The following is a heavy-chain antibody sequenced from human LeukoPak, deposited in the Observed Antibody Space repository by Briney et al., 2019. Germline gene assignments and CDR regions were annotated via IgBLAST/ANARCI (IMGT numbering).Heavy chain of an antibody. CDR1: GYSFTSYW. CDR2: IAPSDSYT. CDR3: VRQPPGVYDTTQNWFDP. D-gene: IGHD3-22*01. V-gene: IGHV5-10-1*01. Sequence: GESLKISCKGSGYSFTSYWIGWVRQVPGKGLEWMGRIAPSDSYTNYNPSFEGHVTMSVEKSITTVYLQWSSLKASDTAMYYCVRQPPGVYDTTQNWFDPWGQGTLVTDSS. J-gene: IGHJ5*02.